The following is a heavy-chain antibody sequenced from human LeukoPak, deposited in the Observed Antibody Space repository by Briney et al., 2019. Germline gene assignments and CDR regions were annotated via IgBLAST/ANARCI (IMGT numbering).Heavy chain of an antibody. CDR3: AKGTLAVFWSGYHYDS. CDR2: ISGSGSST. CDR1: GFNFSRYA. J-gene: IGHJ4*02. V-gene: IGHV3-23*01. Sequence: PGGSLRVSCAASGFNFSRYAMSWVRQAPGKGLEWVSVISGSGSSTFYSESVAGRFTISRDNSKNTLYLQMNSLRVDDTAVYFCAKGTLAVFWSGYHYDSWGQGTPVTVSS. D-gene: IGHD3-3*01.